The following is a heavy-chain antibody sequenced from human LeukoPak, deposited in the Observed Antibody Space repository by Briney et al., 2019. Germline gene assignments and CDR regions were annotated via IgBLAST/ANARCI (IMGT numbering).Heavy chain of an antibody. CDR3: ARGRVTGRYPGQLVLGY. Sequence: ASVKVSCKASGYTFTSYDINWVRQATGQGLEWMGWMNPNSGNTGYAQKFQGRVTMTRNTSISTAYMELSSLRSEDTAVYYCARGRVTGRYPGQLVLGYWGQGTLVTVSS. J-gene: IGHJ4*02. D-gene: IGHD6-13*01. CDR1: GYTFTSYD. CDR2: MNPNSGNT. V-gene: IGHV1-8*01.